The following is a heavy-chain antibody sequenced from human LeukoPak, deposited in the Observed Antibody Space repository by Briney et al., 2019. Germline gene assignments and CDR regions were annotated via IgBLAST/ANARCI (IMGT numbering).Heavy chain of an antibody. CDR3: ARESDYGDFFFDY. J-gene: IGHJ4*02. CDR1: GFTFSSYE. V-gene: IGHV3-48*03. Sequence: PGGSLRLSCAASGFTFSSYEMSWVRQAPGQGLERVSYISSSGGIIYYADSVKGRFTISRDNAKNSLYLQMNSLRAEDTAVYYCARESDYGDFFFDYWGQGTLVTVSS. D-gene: IGHD4-17*01. CDR2: ISSSGGII.